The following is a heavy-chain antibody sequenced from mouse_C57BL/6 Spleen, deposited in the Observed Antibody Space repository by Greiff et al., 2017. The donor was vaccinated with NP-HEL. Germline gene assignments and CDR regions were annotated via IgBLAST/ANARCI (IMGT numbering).Heavy chain of an antibody. D-gene: IGHD1-1*01. CDR3: ARNSSFYFDY. Sequence: QVQLQQPGAELVKPGASVKLSCKASGYTFTSYWMHWVKQRPGQGLEWMGMIHPNSGSTNYNEKFKSKATLTVDKSFSTAYMQLSSLTSEDSTIYYCARNSSFYFDYWGQGTTLTVSS. CDR2: IHPNSGST. CDR1: GYTFTSYW. J-gene: IGHJ2*01. V-gene: IGHV1-64*01.